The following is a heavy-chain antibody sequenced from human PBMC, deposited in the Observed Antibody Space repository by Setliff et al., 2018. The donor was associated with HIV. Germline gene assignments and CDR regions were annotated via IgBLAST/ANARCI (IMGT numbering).Heavy chain of an antibody. J-gene: IGHJ4*02. CDR1: GGSFSGYY. D-gene: IGHD3-22*01. CDR3: ARNPHYFDRSGYYSWFYFDF. CDR2: ISHSGTT. Sequence: PSETLSLTCVVYGGSFSGYYLSWVRQPPGKGLEWIGEISHSGTTTYSPSLEIRVSISPDTSKNQFSLKLTSVSAADTAVYYCARNPHYFDRSGYYSWFYFDFWGQGTLVTVSS. V-gene: IGHV4-34*01.